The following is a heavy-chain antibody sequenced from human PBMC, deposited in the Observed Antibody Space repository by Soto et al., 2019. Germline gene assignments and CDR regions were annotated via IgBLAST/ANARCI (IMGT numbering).Heavy chain of an antibody. Sequence: GGSLILSCAASGFTFSSYAMSWVRQAPGKGLEWVSAISGSGGSTYYADSVKGRFTISRDNSKNTLDLHMNSLRADDTAVYYCAKDLVGYSRQIDYWGKGTLVTVSS. V-gene: IGHV3-23*01. D-gene: IGHD6-13*01. CDR3: AKDLVGYSRQIDY. J-gene: IGHJ4*02. CDR2: ISGSGGST. CDR1: GFTFSSYA.